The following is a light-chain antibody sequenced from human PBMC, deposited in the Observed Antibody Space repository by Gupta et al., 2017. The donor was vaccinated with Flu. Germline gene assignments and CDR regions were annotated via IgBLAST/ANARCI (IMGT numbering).Light chain of an antibody. V-gene: IGLV2-11*01. J-gene: IGLJ2*01. CDR3: CSYAGSYIPVV. CDR2: DVT. CDR1: SSDIGTYNY. Sequence: QSALTQPRSVSGSPGQSVTISCTGTSSDIGTYNYVSWYQQHPGKAPKVFIYDVTKRPSGVPDRFSGSKSGNTASLTISGLQAEDEGDYYCCSYAGSYIPVVFGGGTKLTVL.